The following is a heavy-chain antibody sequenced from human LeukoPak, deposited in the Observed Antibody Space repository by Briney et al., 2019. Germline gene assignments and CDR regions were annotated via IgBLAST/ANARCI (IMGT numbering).Heavy chain of an antibody. CDR1: GGSFSGYY. D-gene: IGHD3-10*01. J-gene: IGHJ4*02. V-gene: IGHV4-34*01. Sequence: PSETLSLTCAVYGGSFSGYYWSWIRQPPGKGLEWIGEINHSGSTNYNPSLKSRVTISVDTSKNQSSLKLSSVTAADTAVYYCARGRITMVRGVRTFDYWGQGTLVTVSS. CDR2: INHSGST. CDR3: ARGRITMVRGVRTFDY.